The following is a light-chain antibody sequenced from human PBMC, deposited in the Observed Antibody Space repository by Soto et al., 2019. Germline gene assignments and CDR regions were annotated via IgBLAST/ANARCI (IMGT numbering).Light chain of an antibody. J-gene: IGKJ1*01. CDR3: HLYSKGWT. CDR2: GAS. Sequence: EIVMTQSPATLSVSPGERATLSCRASQSLSTNLVWYQQRPGQAPRLLIYGASTRATGIPARFSGSGSGTEFTLTVSSLQSEDFAVYYCHLYSKGWTFGQGTKVEIK. V-gene: IGKV3-15*01. CDR1: QSLSTN.